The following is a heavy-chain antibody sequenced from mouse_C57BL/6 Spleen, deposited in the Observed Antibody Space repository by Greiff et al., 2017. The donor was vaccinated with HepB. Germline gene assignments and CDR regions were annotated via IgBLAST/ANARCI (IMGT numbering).Heavy chain of an antibody. CDR3: ARWFLAFYAMDY. Sequence: QVQLKQPGAELVKPGASVKLSCKASGYTFTSYWMHWVKQRPGQGLEWIGMIHPNSGSTNYNEKFKSKATLTVDKSSSTAYMQLSSLTSEDSAVYYCARWFLAFYAMDYWGQGTSVTVSS. V-gene: IGHV1-64*01. D-gene: IGHD6-1*01. CDR1: GYTFTSYW. CDR2: IHPNSGST. J-gene: IGHJ4*01.